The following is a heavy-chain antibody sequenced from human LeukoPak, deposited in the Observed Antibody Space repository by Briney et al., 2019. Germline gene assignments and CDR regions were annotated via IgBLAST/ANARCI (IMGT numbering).Heavy chain of an antibody. CDR1: GFTFYNYA. CDR3: GRDPNGDYVGAFVF. V-gene: IGHV3-23*01. D-gene: IGHD4-17*01. CDR2: LIDSGDTT. J-gene: IGHJ3*01. Sequence: GGSLRLSCAASGFTFYNYAMSWVRQAPGKGLEWVSALIDSGDTTYYADSVKGRFTMSRDNSKSTLYLQMNSLRVGDTAVYYCGRDPNGDYVGAFVFWGKGRLLTVSS.